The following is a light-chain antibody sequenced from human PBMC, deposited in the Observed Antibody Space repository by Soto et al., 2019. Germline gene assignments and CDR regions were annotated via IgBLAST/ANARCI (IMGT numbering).Light chain of an antibody. CDR3: QQYGNSVT. V-gene: IGKV3-20*01. J-gene: IGKJ4*01. CDR2: GTS. Sequence: EIVLTQSPATLSLSPGERATLSCRASQTVYNNYIAWYQQSPGQAPRVLIYGTSTRATGTPDRFSGSGSGTDFTFTISRLEPEDSAVYYCQQYGNSVTFGGGTKVDIK. CDR1: QTVYNNY.